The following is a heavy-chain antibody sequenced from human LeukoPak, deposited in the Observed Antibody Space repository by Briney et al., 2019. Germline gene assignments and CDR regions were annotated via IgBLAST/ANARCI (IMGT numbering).Heavy chain of an antibody. CDR1: GGSISSYY. Sequence: SETLSLTCTVSGGSISSYYWSWIRQPPGKGLEWVGYIYYSGSTNYNPSLKSRVTISVDTSKNQFSLKLSSVTAADTAVYYCARVGYYDSSGYYPGAFDIWGQGTMVTVSS. V-gene: IGHV4-59*01. D-gene: IGHD3-22*01. CDR3: ARVGYYDSSGYYPGAFDI. CDR2: IYYSGST. J-gene: IGHJ3*02.